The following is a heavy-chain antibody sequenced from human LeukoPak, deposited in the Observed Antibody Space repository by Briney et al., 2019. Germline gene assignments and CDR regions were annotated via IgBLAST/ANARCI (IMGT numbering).Heavy chain of an antibody. Sequence: GGSLRLSCVASGFTFNSYAMSWVRQAPGKGLEWVSSISGSGGYTYYADSVKGRFTISRDNSNNALYLQMNSLRAEDTAVYYCSKARGTSSWFIWFDPWGQGTLVTVSS. J-gene: IGHJ5*02. CDR3: SKARGTSSWFIWFDP. D-gene: IGHD6-13*01. CDR1: GFTFNSYA. V-gene: IGHV3-23*01. CDR2: ISGSGGYT.